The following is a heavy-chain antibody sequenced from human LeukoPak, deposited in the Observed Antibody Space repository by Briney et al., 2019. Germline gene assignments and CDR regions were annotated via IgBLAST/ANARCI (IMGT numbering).Heavy chain of an antibody. J-gene: IGHJ4*02. V-gene: IGHV3-74*01. CDR3: ASDYWGPAH. D-gene: IGHD7-27*01. CDR2: VKGDETTT. Sequence: NPGGSLRLSCAASGFTFSSSWMHWVRQVPGKGLVWVSRVKGDETTTGYADSVKGRFTISRDNAKNTLYLQMHSLRVEYTAVYYCASDYWGPAHWGQGTLVTVSS. CDR1: GFTFSSSW.